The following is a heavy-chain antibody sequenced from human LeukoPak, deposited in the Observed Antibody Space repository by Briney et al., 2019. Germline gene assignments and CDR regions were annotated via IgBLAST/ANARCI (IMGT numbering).Heavy chain of an antibody. CDR1: GFIFSGSA. CDR3: AKELAAAGDY. CDR2: IRSKADNYAT. J-gene: IGHJ4*02. D-gene: IGHD6-13*01. Sequence: GGSLRLSCAASGFIFSGSAMHWVRQPSGKGLEWVGRIRSKADNYATTYGASVKGRFTISRDNSKNTLYLQMNSLRAEDTAVYYCAKELAAAGDYWGQGTLVTVSS. V-gene: IGHV3-73*01.